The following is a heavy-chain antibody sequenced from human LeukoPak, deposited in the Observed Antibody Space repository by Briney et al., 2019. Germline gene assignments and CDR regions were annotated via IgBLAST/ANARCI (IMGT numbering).Heavy chain of an antibody. Sequence: KPSETLSLTCTVSGRSISSYYWSWLRQPPGKGLEWLGYIYYSGSTNYNPSLKSRVTISVDTSKNQFSLKLSSVTAADTAVYYCARDLSSGWSNYYYGMDVWGKGTTVTVSS. V-gene: IGHV4-59*01. D-gene: IGHD6-19*01. CDR2: IYYSGST. CDR1: GRSISSYY. J-gene: IGHJ6*04. CDR3: ARDLSSGWSNYYYGMDV.